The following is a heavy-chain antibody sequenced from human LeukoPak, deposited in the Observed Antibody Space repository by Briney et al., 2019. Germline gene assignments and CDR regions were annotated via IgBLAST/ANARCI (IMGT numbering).Heavy chain of an antibody. Sequence: GGSLRLSCAASGFTFDDYAMHWVRQAPGKGLEWVSGISWNSGSIGYADSVKGRFTISRDNSKNTLYLQMNSLRAEDTAVYYCAGPLGRGDAFDIWGQGTMVTVSS. CDR2: ISWNSGSI. J-gene: IGHJ3*02. CDR3: AGPLGRGDAFDI. V-gene: IGHV3-9*01. CDR1: GFTFDDYA. D-gene: IGHD3-16*01.